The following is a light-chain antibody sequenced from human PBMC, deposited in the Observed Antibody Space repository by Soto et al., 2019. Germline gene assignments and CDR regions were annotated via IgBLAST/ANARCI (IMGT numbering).Light chain of an antibody. CDR3: AAWDDSLSGPV. J-gene: IGLJ3*02. CDR1: ISNIGNSF. Sequence: QSVLTQPPSASGTPGQRVTISCSGSISNIGNSFVSWYQHVPGTAPKLLMHHNNQRPSGVPDRFSGSKSGTSASLAISGLWSEDEADYYCAAWDDSLSGPVFGGGTQLTVL. V-gene: IGLV1-47*02. CDR2: HNN.